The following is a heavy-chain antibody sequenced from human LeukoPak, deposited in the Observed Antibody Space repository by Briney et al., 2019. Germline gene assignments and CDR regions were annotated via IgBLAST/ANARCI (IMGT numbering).Heavy chain of an antibody. CDR3: ATSRQYYYDSSGYNPFDY. CDR2: INPSGGST. V-gene: IGHV1-46*01. CDR1: GCTFTSYY. D-gene: IGHD3-22*01. J-gene: IGHJ4*02. Sequence: ASVTVSCTASGCTFTSYYIHWVRQAPGQGLEWMGIINPSGGSTSYAQKFQGRVTMTEDTSTDTAYMELSSLRSEDTAVYYCATSRQYYYDSSGYNPFDYWGQGTLVTVSS.